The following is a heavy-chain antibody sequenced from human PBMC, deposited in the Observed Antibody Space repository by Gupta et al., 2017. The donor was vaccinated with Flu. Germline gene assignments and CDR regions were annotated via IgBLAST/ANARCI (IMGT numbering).Heavy chain of an antibody. Sequence: QVQLQESGPGLVKPSQTLSLTCTVSGASVRGGDYYWSWIRQPPGKGLEWIGYISFIGSTYYNPSLMRRLSISKDTSKNPSSLNLTSVTAADTAEYYCARALGGQYFFVYWGHGTLVTVSS. CDR3: ARALGGQYFFVY. CDR1: GASVRGGDYY. J-gene: IGHJ4*01. CDR2: ISFIGST. V-gene: IGHV4-30-4*01. D-gene: IGHD1-26*01.